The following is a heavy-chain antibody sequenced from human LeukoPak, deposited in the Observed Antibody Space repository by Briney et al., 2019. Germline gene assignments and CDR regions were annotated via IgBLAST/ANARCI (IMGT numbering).Heavy chain of an antibody. Sequence: SETLSLTCAVYGGSFSGYYWSWIRQPPGKGLEWIGEINHSGSTNYNPSLKSRVTISVDTSKNQFSLKLSSVTAADTAVYYCARADGYNSRYFDYWGQGTLVTVSS. CDR3: ARADGYNSRYFDY. J-gene: IGHJ4*02. V-gene: IGHV4-34*01. CDR2: INHSGST. CDR1: GGSFSGYY. D-gene: IGHD5-24*01.